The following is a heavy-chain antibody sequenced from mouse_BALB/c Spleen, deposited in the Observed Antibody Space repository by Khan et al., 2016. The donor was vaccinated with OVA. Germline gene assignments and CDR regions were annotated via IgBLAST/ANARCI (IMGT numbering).Heavy chain of an antibody. CDR1: GFSLTSYG. Sequence: QVQLKESGPGLVAPSQSLSITCPVSGFSLTSYGVHWVRQPPGKGLEWLVVIWRDGSTNYNSVLNSRLSISKDNSKSQVFLKMNSLQTDDTAIYYCARWFDGYSSLYAMDYWGQGTSVTVSS. J-gene: IGHJ4*01. V-gene: IGHV2-6*02. CDR3: ARWFDGYSSLYAMDY. D-gene: IGHD2-3*01. CDR2: IWRDGST.